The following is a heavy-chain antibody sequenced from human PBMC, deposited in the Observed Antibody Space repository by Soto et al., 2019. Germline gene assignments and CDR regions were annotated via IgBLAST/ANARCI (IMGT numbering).Heavy chain of an antibody. CDR3: ARIAASGRGWDV. V-gene: IGHV3-7*01. CDR1: GFTLSSFG. D-gene: IGHD6-13*01. CDR2: IKKDGSEE. J-gene: IGHJ6*02. Sequence: EVQLVESGGGLVQPGGSLRLSCVDSGFTLSSFGMVWVRQAPGKGLEGVGNIKKDGSEENYVDSVKGRFTISRDNAKNSMYLQMNSLRAEDTAVYYCARIAASGRGWDVWGQGTTVVVSS.